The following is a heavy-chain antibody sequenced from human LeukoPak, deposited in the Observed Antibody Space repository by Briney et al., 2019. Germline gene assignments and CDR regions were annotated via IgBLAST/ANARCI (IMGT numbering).Heavy chain of an antibody. J-gene: IGHJ6*02. CDR3: ARAGYGDYVFFRYYYYGMDV. CDR2: ISYDGSNK. CDR1: GFTFSSYW. V-gene: IGHV3-30-3*01. Sequence: SGGSLRLSCAASGFTFSSYWMSWVRQAPGKGLEWVAVISYDGSNKYYADSVKGRFTISRDNSKNTLYLQMNSLRAEDTAVYYCARAGYGDYVFFRYYYYGMDVWGQGTTVTVSS. D-gene: IGHD4-17*01.